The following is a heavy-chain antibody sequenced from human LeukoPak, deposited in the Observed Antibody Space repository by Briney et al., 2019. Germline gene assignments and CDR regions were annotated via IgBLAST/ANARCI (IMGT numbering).Heavy chain of an antibody. Sequence: GGSLRLSCAASGLTFSSYWMSWVRQAPGKGLEWVANIKQDGSEKYYVDSVKGRFTISRDNAKNSLYLQMNSLRAEDTAVYYCARGGYYGSGSYFSYWGQGTLVTVSS. CDR2: IKQDGSEK. CDR1: GLTFSSYW. J-gene: IGHJ4*02. D-gene: IGHD3-10*01. CDR3: ARGGYYGSGSYFSY. V-gene: IGHV3-7*03.